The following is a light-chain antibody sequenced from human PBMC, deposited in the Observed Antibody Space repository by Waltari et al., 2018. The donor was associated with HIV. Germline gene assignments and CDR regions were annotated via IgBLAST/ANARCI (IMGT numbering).Light chain of an antibody. CDR1: SSDTGNYYL. J-gene: IGLJ2*01. Sequence: QSALPQPASASGSPGQSITISCTGTSSDTGNYYLVSWYQLYPGEAHKLIIYEDNKRPSGVSNRFSGSKSADTASLTISGLQAEDEADYYCCAYAGGLEFGGGTKLTVL. CDR3: CAYAGGLE. V-gene: IGLV2-23*01. CDR2: EDN.